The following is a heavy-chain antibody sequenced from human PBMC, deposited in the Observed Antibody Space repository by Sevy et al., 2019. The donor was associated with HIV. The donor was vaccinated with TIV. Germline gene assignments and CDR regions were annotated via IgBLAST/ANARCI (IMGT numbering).Heavy chain of an antibody. CDR2: SDPQHGET. J-gene: IGHJ5*02. CDR1: GYTLTKLS. D-gene: IGHD2-15*01. CDR3: AIVGLRYFSGSSVYQGDWFDP. V-gene: IGHV1-24*01. Sequence: ASVKVSCKVSGYTLTKLSIHWVRQAPGKGLEWMGNSDPQHGETIYPQNFQGRVTMTEDTSTDTAFMELSSLTSEDTALYYCAIVGLRYFSGSSVYQGDWFDPWGQGTLVTVSS.